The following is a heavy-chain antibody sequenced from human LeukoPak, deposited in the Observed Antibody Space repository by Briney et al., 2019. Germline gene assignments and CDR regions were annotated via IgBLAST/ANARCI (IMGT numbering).Heavy chain of an antibody. J-gene: IGHJ4*02. CDR2: IYHSGST. CDR3: ARIGHEDYYFDY. Sequence: SETLSLTCTVSGGSISSYYWSWIRQPPGKGLEWIGYIYHSGSTNYNPSLKSRVTISVDTSKNLFSLKLSSVTAADTAVYYCARIGHEDYYFDYWGQGTLVTVSS. CDR1: GGSISSYY. V-gene: IGHV4-59*01.